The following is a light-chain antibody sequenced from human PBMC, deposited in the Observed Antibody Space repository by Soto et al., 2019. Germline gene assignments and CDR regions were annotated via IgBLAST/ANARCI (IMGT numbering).Light chain of an antibody. Sequence: QSALTQPPSASGSPGQSVTISCTGTSGDVGGYNFVSWYQHHPGKAPKLMIYEVNKRPSGVPDRFPGSKSGNTASLTVSGLQAEVEADYYSSSYAGSSNFGVAFGGGTQLTVL. CDR2: EVN. J-gene: IGLJ2*01. CDR1: SGDVGGYNF. CDR3: SSYAGSSNFGVA. V-gene: IGLV2-8*01.